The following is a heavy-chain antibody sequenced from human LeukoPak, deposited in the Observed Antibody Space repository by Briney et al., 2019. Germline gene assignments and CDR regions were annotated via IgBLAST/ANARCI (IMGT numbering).Heavy chain of an antibody. CDR1: GFSFNNYA. Sequence: PGGSLRLPCVASGFSFNNYAMNWVRQAPGKGLEWVSLIIGSSGTTFYADSVKGRFTISRDKSKSTLYLQMNSLRAEDTAVYYCAKGAYDYIEIAYFDYWGQGSLVTVSS. CDR3: AKGAYDYIEIAYFDY. CDR2: IIGSSGTT. J-gene: IGHJ4*02. D-gene: IGHD5-12*01. V-gene: IGHV3-23*01.